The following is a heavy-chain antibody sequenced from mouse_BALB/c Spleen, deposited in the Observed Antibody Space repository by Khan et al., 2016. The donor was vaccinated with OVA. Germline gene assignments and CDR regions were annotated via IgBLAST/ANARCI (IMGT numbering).Heavy chain of an antibody. D-gene: IGHD1-2*01. CDR3: ARTARIKY. J-gene: IGHJ2*01. CDR1: GYSITSGYG. V-gene: IGHV3-2*02. Sequence: EVKLLESGPGLVKPSQSLSLTCTVTGYSITSGYGWNWIRQFPGNKLEWMGYISYSGSTNYNPSLKSRISITRDPSKNQFFLQLNSVTTEDTATYYCARTARIKYWGQGTTRTVSA. CDR2: ISYSGST.